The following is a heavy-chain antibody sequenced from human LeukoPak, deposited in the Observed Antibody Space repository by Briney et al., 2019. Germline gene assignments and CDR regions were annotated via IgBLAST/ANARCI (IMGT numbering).Heavy chain of an antibody. V-gene: IGHV3-23*01. CDR1: GFTFSTYA. D-gene: IGHD4-17*01. CDR2: ISDSGGST. Sequence: GGSLRLSCATSGFTFSTYAMSWVRQAPGKGLEWVSAISDSGGSTYYAESVKGRFTVSRDNSKNTLYMQMSTLRAGDTAVYYCVKTQTHFGDYRRDYWGQGTLVTVSS. J-gene: IGHJ4*02. CDR3: VKTQTHFGDYRRDY.